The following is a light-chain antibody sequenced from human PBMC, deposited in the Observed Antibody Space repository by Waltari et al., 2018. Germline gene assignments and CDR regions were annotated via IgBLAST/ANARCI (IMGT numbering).Light chain of an antibody. V-gene: IGKV4-1*01. Sequence: DIVMTQSPDSLAVSLCERVTINCSASQNLSYNSDNKNYLAWFQQKPGQPPKLLIYWASTRESGVPDRFSGSGSGTEFTLTISSLQAADVAVYYCQQCYSTPYTFGQGTKLEIK. J-gene: IGKJ2*01. CDR2: WAS. CDR1: QNLSYNSDNKNY. CDR3: QQCYSTPYT.